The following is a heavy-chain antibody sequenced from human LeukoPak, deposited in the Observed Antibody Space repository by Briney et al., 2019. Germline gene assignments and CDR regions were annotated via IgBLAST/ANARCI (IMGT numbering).Heavy chain of an antibody. Sequence: PSETLSLTCTVSGYSISSGYYWGWIRQPPGKGLEWIGSIYHSGSTYYNPSLKSRVTISVDMSKNQFSLKLSSVTAADTAVYYCARQSAGLGYSYGLDYWGQGTLVTVSS. D-gene: IGHD5-18*01. CDR3: ARQSAGLGYSYGLDY. V-gene: IGHV4-38-2*02. CDR1: GYSISSGYY. CDR2: IYHSGST. J-gene: IGHJ4*02.